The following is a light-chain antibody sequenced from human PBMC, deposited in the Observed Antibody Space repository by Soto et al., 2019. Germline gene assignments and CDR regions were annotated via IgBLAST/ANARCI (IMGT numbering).Light chain of an antibody. CDR3: QQYGGSPLFT. J-gene: IGKJ3*01. Sequence: EIVLTQSPGTLSLFPGERATLSCRASQGVTPAYLAWYQHKPGQAPRLLIYGTSNRATGIPDRFSGSGSGTDFTLTISRLEPEDFAVYSCQQYGGSPLFTFGPGTKVDFK. V-gene: IGKV3-20*01. CDR1: QGVTPAY. CDR2: GTS.